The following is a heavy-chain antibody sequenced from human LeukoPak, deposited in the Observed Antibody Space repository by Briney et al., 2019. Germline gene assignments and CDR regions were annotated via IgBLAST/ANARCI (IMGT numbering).Heavy chain of an antibody. CDR2: ISSSSSYI. V-gene: IGHV3-21*01. Sequence: GGSLRLSCAASGFTFSSYSMNWVRQAPGKGLEWVPSISSSSSYIYYADSVKGRFTISRDNAKNSLYLQMNSLRAEDTAVYYCARDRSSRYYYDSSGYCDYWGQGTLVTVSS. CDR1: GFTFSSYS. D-gene: IGHD3-22*01. CDR3: ARDRSSRYYYDSSGYCDY. J-gene: IGHJ4*02.